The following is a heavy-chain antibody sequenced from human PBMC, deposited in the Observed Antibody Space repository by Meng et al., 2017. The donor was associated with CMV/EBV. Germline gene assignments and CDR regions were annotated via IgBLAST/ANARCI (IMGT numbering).Heavy chain of an antibody. Sequence: GESLKISCAASGFTFSSYGMHWVRQAPGKGLEWVAVIWYDGSNKYYADSVKGRFTISRDNSKNTLYLQMNSLRAEDTAVYYCARDDATSYYYYYGMDVWGQGTTVTVSS. CDR3: ARDDATSYYYYYGMDV. J-gene: IGHJ6*02. CDR1: GFTFSSYG. CDR2: IWYDGSNK. V-gene: IGHV3-33*01. D-gene: IGHD2-2*01.